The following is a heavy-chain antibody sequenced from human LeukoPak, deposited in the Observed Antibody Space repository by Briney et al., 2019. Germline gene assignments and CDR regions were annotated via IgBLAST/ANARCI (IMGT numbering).Heavy chain of an antibody. D-gene: IGHD2-2*01. CDR2: IIPIFGTA. V-gene: IGHV1-69*13. Sequence: SVKVPCKASGGTFSSYAISWVRQAPGQGLEWMGGIIPIFGTANYAQKFQGRVTITADESTSTAYMELSSLRSEDTAVYYCARDAPIGYCSSTSCPPHWPYGMDVWGQGTTVTVSS. CDR3: ARDAPIGYCSSTSCPPHWPYGMDV. J-gene: IGHJ6*02. CDR1: GGTFSSYA.